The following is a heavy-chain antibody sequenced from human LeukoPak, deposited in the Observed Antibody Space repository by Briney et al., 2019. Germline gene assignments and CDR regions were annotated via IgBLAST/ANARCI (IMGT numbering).Heavy chain of an antibody. CDR2: IHYSGST. V-gene: IGHV4-59*01. CDR1: GGSISSYY. Sequence: SETLSLTCTVSGGSISSYYWSWIRQPPGKGLEWIGYIHYSGSTNYNPSLKGRVTISLDMSKNQLSLKLNSMTAADTAVYYCAREGQWLPDWFDPWGQGTLVTVSS. CDR3: AREGQWLPDWFDP. J-gene: IGHJ5*02. D-gene: IGHD6-19*01.